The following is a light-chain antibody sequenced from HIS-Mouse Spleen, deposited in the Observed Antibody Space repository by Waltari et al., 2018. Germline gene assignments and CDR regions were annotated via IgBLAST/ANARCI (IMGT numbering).Light chain of an antibody. Sequence: SYVLTQPPSVSVAPGKTARITCRGNNIGSESGHWYQQKPGQAPVLVGYDDSDRPSGIPERFSGSNSGNTATLTISRVEAGDEADYYCQVWDSSSDHVVFGGGTKLTVL. J-gene: IGLJ2*01. CDR3: QVWDSSSDHVV. V-gene: IGLV3-21*03. CDR2: DDS. CDR1: NIGSES.